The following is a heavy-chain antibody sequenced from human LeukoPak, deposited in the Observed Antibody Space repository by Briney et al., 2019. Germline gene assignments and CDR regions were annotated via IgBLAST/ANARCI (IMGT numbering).Heavy chain of an antibody. D-gene: IGHD2-15*01. CDR3: ARGSGYSGSNY. V-gene: IGHV4-34*01. CDR2: LNDSGGT. Sequence: PSETLSLTCAVYGGSLSGYYWSWIRQPPGKGLEWIGDLNDSGGTNSNPSLKSRVTISVDTSKNQFSLKLSSVTVADTAVYHCARGSGYSGSNYWGQGTLVTVSS. J-gene: IGHJ4*02. CDR1: GGSLSGYY.